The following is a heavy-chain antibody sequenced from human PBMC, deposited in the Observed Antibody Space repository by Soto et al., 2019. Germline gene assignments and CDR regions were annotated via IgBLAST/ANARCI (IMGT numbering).Heavy chain of an antibody. Sequence: GGSMRLSCAASGFPVSSNYMSWVRQAPGKGLEWVSVIYSGGSTYYADSVKGRFTISRDNSKNTLYPQMNSLRAEDTAVYYCAREDGYRGGDAFDIWGQGTMVTVSS. CDR3: AREDGYRGGDAFDI. V-gene: IGHV3-66*01. CDR2: IYSGGST. D-gene: IGHD5-12*01. J-gene: IGHJ3*02. CDR1: GFPVSSNY.